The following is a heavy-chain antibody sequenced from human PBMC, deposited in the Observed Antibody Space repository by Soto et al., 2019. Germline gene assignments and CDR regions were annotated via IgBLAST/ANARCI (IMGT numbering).Heavy chain of an antibody. Sequence: GGSLRLSCAASGFTFSSYSMNWVRQAPGKGLEWVSYISSSSTIYYADSVKGRFTISRDNAKNSLYLQMNSLRDEDTAVYYCARTDYYDSSGYDAFDIWGQGTMVTVSS. CDR3: ARTDYYDSSGYDAFDI. J-gene: IGHJ3*02. CDR2: ISSSSTI. V-gene: IGHV3-48*02. CDR1: GFTFSSYS. D-gene: IGHD3-22*01.